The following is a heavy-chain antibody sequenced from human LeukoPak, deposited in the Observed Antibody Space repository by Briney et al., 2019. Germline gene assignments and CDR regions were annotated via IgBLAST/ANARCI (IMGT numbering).Heavy chain of an antibody. CDR1: GFTFSSYA. CDR2: ISYDGSNK. D-gene: IGHD3-10*01. J-gene: IGHJ4*02. CDR3: ASEWGFGELNFDY. Sequence: GGSLRLSCAASGFTFSSYAMHWVRQAPGKGLEWVAVISYDGSNKYYADSVKGRFTISRDNSKNTLYLQMNSLRAEDTAVYYCASEWGFGELNFDYWGQGTLVTVSS. V-gene: IGHV3-30-3*01.